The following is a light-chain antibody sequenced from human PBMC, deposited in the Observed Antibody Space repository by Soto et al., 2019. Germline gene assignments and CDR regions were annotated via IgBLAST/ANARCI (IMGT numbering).Light chain of an antibody. V-gene: IGLV1-40*01. CDR2: GNG. CDR3: QSYDSSLSGSEV. CDR1: SSNIGAGHD. Sequence: QSVLTQPPSVSGAPGQRVTISCTGSSSNIGAGHDVHWYQQLPGTAPKLLIYGNGNRPSGVPDRFSGSKSGTSASLAITGLQAEDEADYYCQSYDSSLSGSEVFGTGTKVT. J-gene: IGLJ1*01.